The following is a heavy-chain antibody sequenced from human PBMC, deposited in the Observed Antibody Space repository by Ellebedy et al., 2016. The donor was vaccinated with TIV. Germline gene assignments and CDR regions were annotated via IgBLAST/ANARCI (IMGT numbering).Heavy chain of an antibody. V-gene: IGHV5-10-1*01. D-gene: IGHD2-21*01. CDR2: ISPRESYT. CDR3: TTSIVPTSA. CDR1: GYTFNNYW. Sequence: GESLKISCQASGYTFNNYWITWVRQLPGKGLEWMGRISPRESYTQYSPSFQGHVGLSVDTSITTAYLQWRSLKASDTAMYYCTTSIVPTSAWGQGTLVTVSS. J-gene: IGHJ5*02.